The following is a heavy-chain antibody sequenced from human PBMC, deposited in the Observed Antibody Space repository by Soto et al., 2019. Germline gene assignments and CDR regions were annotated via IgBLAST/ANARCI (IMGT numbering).Heavy chain of an antibody. CDR3: ARDAGAGYYYGMDV. V-gene: IGHV4-31*03. Sequence: QVQLQESGPGLVKPSQTLSLTCTVSGGSISSGGYYCSWIRQHPGKGLEWIGYIYYSGSTYYNPSLTSRVTISVDTSKNQFSLKLSSVTAAGTAVYYCARDAGAGYYYGMDVWCQGTTVTVSS. CDR2: IYYSGST. CDR1: GGSISSGGYY. J-gene: IGHJ6*02. D-gene: IGHD1-1*01.